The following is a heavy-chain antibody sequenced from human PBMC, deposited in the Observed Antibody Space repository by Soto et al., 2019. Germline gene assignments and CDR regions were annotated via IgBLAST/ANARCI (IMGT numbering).Heavy chain of an antibody. CDR3: ASTYYDSSGYYETSFDY. J-gene: IGHJ4*02. Sequence: PSETLSLTCTVSGGSISSYYWSWIRQPPGKGLEWIGYIYYSGSTNYNPSLKSRVTISVDTSKNQFSLKLSSVTAADTAVYYCASTYYDSSGYYETSFDYWGQGTLVTVSS. CDR2: IYYSGST. CDR1: GGSISSYY. D-gene: IGHD3-22*01. V-gene: IGHV4-59*08.